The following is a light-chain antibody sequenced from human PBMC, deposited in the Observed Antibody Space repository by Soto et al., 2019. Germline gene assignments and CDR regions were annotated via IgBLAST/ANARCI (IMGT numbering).Light chain of an antibody. J-gene: IGKJ2*01. Sequence: DIQMTQSPSSLSASVGDRVTITCRASQSISNYLNWYQQKPGKAPKLLIYAASSLQGGVPSRFSGSGSGTDFTLTISSLQPEDFAIYYCQQSYSTPPTFGQGTKLEI. CDR3: QQSYSTPPT. CDR1: QSISNY. CDR2: AAS. V-gene: IGKV1-39*01.